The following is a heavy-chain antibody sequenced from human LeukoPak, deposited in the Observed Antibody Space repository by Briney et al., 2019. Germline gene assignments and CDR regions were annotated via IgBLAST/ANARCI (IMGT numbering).Heavy chain of an antibody. CDR3: ARDQRDNWNYAPNWFDP. J-gene: IGHJ5*02. V-gene: IGHV4-4*07. D-gene: IGHD1-7*01. CDR1: GGSISSYY. CDR2: IYISGSGST. Sequence: SETLSLTCTVSGGSISSYYWSWIRQPAGKGLEWIGRIYISGSGSTNYNPSLKSRVTMSVDTSKNQFSLQLNSVTPEDTAVYYCARDQRDNWNYAPNWFDPWGQGTLVTVSS.